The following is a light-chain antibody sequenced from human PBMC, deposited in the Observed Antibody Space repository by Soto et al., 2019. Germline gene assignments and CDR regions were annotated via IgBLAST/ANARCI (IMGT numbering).Light chain of an antibody. V-gene: IGKV1-9*01. J-gene: IGKJ5*01. CDR1: QSISSY. CDR3: QQFNSYPIT. CDR2: AAS. Sequence: DIQMTQSPSSLSASVGDRVTITFRASQSISSYLNWYQQKPGKAPKLLIYAASTLQSGVPSGFSGSGSGTEFTLTISSLQPEDFATYYCQQFNSYPITFGQGTRLEIK.